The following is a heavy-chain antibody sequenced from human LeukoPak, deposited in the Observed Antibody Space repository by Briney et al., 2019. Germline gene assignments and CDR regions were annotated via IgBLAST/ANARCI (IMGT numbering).Heavy chain of an antibody. CDR3: ARERITLRGFDY. CDR2: GCYSGST. V-gene: IGHV4-31*03. Sequence: PSQTLSLTCTVSGGSISSDDSYWSWIRQHPGTGLEWIGYGCYSGSTYYNPSLKSRVTISVDTSKNQFSLRLSSVTAADTAVYYCARERITLRGFDYWGQGTLVTVSS. D-gene: IGHD3-10*01. J-gene: IGHJ4*02. CDR1: GGSISSDDSY.